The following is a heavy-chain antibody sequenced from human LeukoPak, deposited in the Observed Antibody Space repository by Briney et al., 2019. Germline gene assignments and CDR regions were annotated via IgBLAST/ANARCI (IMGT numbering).Heavy chain of an antibody. D-gene: IGHD4-17*01. V-gene: IGHV3-21*04. CDR3: AKNGPHRGYYFDY. Sequence: GGSLRLSCAASGFTFSSYSMNWVRQAPGKGLEWVSSISSSSSYIYYADSVKGRFTISRDNSKNTLYLQMNSLRAEDTAVYYCAKNGPHRGYYFDYWGQGTLVTVSS. CDR1: GFTFSSYS. CDR2: ISSSSSYI. J-gene: IGHJ4*02.